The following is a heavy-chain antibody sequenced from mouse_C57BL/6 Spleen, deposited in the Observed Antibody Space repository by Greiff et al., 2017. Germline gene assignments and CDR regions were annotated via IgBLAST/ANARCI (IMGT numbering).Heavy chain of an antibody. D-gene: IGHD2-3*01. CDR3: ARFYDGYWYFDV. Sequence: EVNVVESGGGLVKPGGSLKLSCAASGFTFSDYGMHWVRQAPEKGLEWVAYISSGSSTIYYADTVKGRFTISRDNAKNTLFLQMTSLRSEDTAMYYCARFYDGYWYFDVWGTGTTVTVSS. CDR1: GFTFSDYG. V-gene: IGHV5-17*01. J-gene: IGHJ1*03. CDR2: ISSGSSTI.